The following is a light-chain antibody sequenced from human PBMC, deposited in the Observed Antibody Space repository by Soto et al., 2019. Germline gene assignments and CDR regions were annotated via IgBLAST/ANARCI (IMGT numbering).Light chain of an antibody. CDR3: CSYASGGTLYV. V-gene: IGLV2-23*02. CDR2: EVN. CDR1: SSDVRNYKF. Sequence: QSALTQPASVSGSPGQSITISCAGTSSDVRNYKFVSWYQHHPGKAPKLMIYEVNQRPSGLSNRFSGSKSGNTASLTISGLQAEDEADYYCCSYASGGTLYVFGTGTQLTVL. J-gene: IGLJ1*01.